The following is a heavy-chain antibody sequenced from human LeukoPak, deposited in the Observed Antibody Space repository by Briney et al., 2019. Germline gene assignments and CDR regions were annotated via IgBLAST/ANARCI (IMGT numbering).Heavy chain of an antibody. D-gene: IGHD1-26*01. V-gene: IGHV3-7*01. CDR3: ARVRGGSGRSYAADAFDI. Sequence: GGSLRLSCAASGFTFSSYWMSWVRQAPGKGLEWVANINQDESERYYVDSVRGRFTISRDNAKSTLYLQMDSLRAEDTAVYYCARVRGGSGRSYAADAFDIWGQGTMVTVSS. CDR1: GFTFSSYW. J-gene: IGHJ3*02. CDR2: INQDESER.